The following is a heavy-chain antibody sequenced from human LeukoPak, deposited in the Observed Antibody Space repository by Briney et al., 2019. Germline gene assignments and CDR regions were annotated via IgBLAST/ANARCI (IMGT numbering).Heavy chain of an antibody. CDR3: ASGLDPSLCYYDSSGYYYSAGYFQH. V-gene: IGHV1-18*01. Sequence: ASVKVSCKASGYTFTSYGISWVRQAPGQGLEWMGWISAYNGNTNYAQKLQGRVTMTTDTSTSTAYMELRSLRSDDTAVYYCASGLDPSLCYYDSSGYYYSAGYFQHWGQGTLVTVSS. CDR1: GYTFTSYG. D-gene: IGHD3-22*01. J-gene: IGHJ1*01. CDR2: ISAYNGNT.